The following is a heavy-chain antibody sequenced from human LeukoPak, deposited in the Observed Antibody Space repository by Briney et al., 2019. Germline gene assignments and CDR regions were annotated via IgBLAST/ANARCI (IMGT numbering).Heavy chain of an antibody. Sequence: GESLKISCKGSGYNFTNYWIGWVRQMPGKGLEWMGIIYPSDSHTRYSPSFQGQVTISADKSISTAYLQWSGPKASDTAIYYCARRGTSGFYYRYWGQGTPVTVSS. J-gene: IGHJ4*02. CDR2: IYPSDSHT. D-gene: IGHD3-22*01. CDR1: GYNFTNYW. V-gene: IGHV5-51*01. CDR3: ARRGTSGFYYRY.